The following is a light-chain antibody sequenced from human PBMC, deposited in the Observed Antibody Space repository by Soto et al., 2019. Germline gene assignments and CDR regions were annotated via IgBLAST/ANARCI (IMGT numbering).Light chain of an antibody. CDR2: EGN. CDR3: CSYAGTNTFV. CDR1: SSDVGSYNL. J-gene: IGLJ1*01. V-gene: IGLV2-23*01. Sequence: QSALTQPASVSGSPGQSITISCTGTSSDVGSYNLVSWYQQHPGKAPKLMIYEGNKPPSGVSNRFSGSKSANTASLTISGLQTEDEADYYCCSYAGTNTFVFGTGTKVTVL.